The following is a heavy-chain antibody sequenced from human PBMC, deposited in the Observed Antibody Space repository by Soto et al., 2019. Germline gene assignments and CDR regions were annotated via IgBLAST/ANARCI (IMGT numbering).Heavy chain of an antibody. CDR2: ISAYNGNT. CDR1: GYTFTSYG. D-gene: IGHD3-3*01. V-gene: IGHV1-18*01. Sequence: QVQLVQSGAEVKKPGASVKVSCKASGYTFTSYGISWVRQAPGQGLEWMGWISAYNGNTNYAQKLQGRDTMTTDTSTSTAYMELRSLRSDDTAVYYCARDRRLGDFWRGGGGNWFDPWGQGTLVTVSS. CDR3: ARDRRLGDFWRGGGGNWFDP. J-gene: IGHJ5*02.